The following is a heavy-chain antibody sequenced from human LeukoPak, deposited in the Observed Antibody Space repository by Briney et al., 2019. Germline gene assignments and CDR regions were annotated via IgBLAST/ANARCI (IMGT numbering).Heavy chain of an antibody. CDR1: GYMFISYY. V-gene: IGHV1-46*01. CDR2: INPSGGST. CDR3: SRAAGSTSRPFDN. D-gene: IGHD3-10*01. Sequence: ASVKVSCKASGYMFISYYIHWVRQAPGQGLEWMGIINPSGGSTTYAQKFQGRVTMTRDTSTNTVYIELNSLRSEAKAVYYCSRAAGSTSRPFDNWGQGTLVTVSS. J-gene: IGHJ4*02.